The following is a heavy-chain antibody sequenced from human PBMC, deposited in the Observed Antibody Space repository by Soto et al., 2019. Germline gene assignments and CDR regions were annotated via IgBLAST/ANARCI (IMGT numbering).Heavy chain of an antibody. Sequence: LSLTCTVSGGSISSGGYYWSWIRQHPGKGLEWIGYIYYSGSTYYNPSLKSRVTISVDTSKNQFSLKLSSVTAADTAVYYCARVLLPAAVFFDYWGQGTLVTVSS. CDR2: IYYSGST. D-gene: IGHD2-2*01. V-gene: IGHV4-31*03. CDR3: ARVLLPAAVFFDY. J-gene: IGHJ4*02. CDR1: GGSISSGGYY.